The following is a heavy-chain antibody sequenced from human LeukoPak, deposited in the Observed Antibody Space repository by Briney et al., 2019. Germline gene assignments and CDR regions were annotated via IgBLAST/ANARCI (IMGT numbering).Heavy chain of an antibody. CDR3: ARDAGYDYVRGSYRLLDYYFDY. CDR1: GFTFSSYW. Sequence: GGSLRLSCAASGFTFSSYWMSWGRQAPGKGLEWVANIKQDGSEKYYVDSVKGRFTISRDNAKNSLYLQMNSLRAEDTAVYYCARDAGYDYVRGSYRLLDYYFDYWGQGTLVTVSS. CDR2: IKQDGSEK. J-gene: IGHJ4*02. D-gene: IGHD3-16*02. V-gene: IGHV3-7*01.